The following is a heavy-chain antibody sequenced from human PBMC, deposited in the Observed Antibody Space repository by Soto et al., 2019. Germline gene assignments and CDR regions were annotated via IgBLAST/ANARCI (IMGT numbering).Heavy chain of an antibody. CDR3: AREVPRGGNVDY. V-gene: IGHV1-2*02. J-gene: IGHJ4*02. Sequence: ASVKASCKASGYTFTGYYMHWVRQATGQGLEWMGWINPNSGGTNYAQKFQGRVTMTRDTSISTAYMELSRLRSDDTAVYYCAREVPRGGNVDYWGQGTLVTVSS. CDR1: GYTFTGYY. D-gene: IGHD3-16*01. CDR2: INPNSGGT.